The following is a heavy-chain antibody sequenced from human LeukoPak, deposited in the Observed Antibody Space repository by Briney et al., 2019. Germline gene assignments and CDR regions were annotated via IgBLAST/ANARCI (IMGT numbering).Heavy chain of an antibody. CDR1: GGSISSFY. Sequence: SPSETLSLTCTVSGGSISSFYWSWIRQPPGKGLEWIGYIYYSGSTNYNPSLKSRVTISVDTSKNQFSLKLSSVTAADTAVYYCASDSSGYYFNYWGQGTLVTVSS. CDR3: ASDSSGYYFNY. CDR2: IYYSGST. V-gene: IGHV4-59*01. D-gene: IGHD3-22*01. J-gene: IGHJ4*02.